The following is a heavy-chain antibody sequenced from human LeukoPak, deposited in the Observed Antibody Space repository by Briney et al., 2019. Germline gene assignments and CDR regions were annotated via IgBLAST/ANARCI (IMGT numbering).Heavy chain of an antibody. J-gene: IGHJ6*02. CDR2: IMQDGSVQ. V-gene: IGHV3-7*01. CDR3: ARDYTATGGMDV. Sequence: GGSLRLSCVASGFTLSTYWMNWVRQAPGKGLEWVANIMQDGSVQHYVDSVKGRFTISRDNAKNSLYLQMNSLRAEDTALYYCARDYTATGGMDVWGQGTTVTVS. D-gene: IGHD2-21*02. CDR1: GFTLSTYW.